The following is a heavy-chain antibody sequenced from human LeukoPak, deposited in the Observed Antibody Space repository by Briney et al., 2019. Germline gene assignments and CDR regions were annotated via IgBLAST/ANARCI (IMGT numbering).Heavy chain of an antibody. Sequence: SETLSLTCSVSGVSISDYHWIWIRQPPAKGLEWMGYFSYSESTRYNPSLRSRVTMSVDTSKNQFSLRLISVAAADTAVYYCARMYSGTSYYFDFWGQGTLVTVSS. D-gene: IGHD1-26*01. J-gene: IGHJ4*02. V-gene: IGHV4-59*01. CDR3: ARMYSGTSYYFDF. CDR1: GVSISDYH. CDR2: FSYSEST.